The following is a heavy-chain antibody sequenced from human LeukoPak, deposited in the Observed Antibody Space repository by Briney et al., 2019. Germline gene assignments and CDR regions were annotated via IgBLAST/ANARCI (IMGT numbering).Heavy chain of an antibody. CDR3: AELGITMIGGV. J-gene: IGHJ6*04. D-gene: IGHD3-10*02. CDR2: ISSSGSTI. V-gene: IGHV3-48*04. Sequence: GGSLRLSCAASGFTFSSYSMNWVRQAPGKGLEWVSYISSSGSTIYCADSVKGRFTTSRDNAKNSLYLQMNSLRAEDTAVYYCAELGITMIGGVWGKGTTVTISS. CDR1: GFTFSSYS.